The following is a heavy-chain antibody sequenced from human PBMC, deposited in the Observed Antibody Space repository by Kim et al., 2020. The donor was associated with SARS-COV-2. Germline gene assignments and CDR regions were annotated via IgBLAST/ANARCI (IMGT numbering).Heavy chain of an antibody. CDR1: GGSFSGYY. V-gene: IGHV4-34*01. CDR3: AGRLSNTSGWGSHYCDL. D-gene: IGHD3-10*01. J-gene: IGHJ4*02. CDR2: INHSGRT. Sequence: SETLSLTCAVYGGSFSGYYWSWIRQPPGKGLEWIGEINHSGRTTYNPSLKSRVTISVDTSKNQFSLKLTSLTAADTAVDYCAGRLSNTSGWGSHYCDLWGQGTLVTVSS.